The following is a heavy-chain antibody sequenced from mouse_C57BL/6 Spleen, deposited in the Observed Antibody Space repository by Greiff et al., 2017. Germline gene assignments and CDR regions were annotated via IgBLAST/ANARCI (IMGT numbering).Heavy chain of an antibody. Sequence: VQLQQSGPELVKPGASVKISCKASGYSFTDYNMNWVKQSNGKSLEWIGGINPNYGTTSYNEKFKGKATLTVDQSSSTAYMQLNILTSEDSAVXYCASYGSSFFDYWGQGTTLTVSS. V-gene: IGHV1-39*01. CDR3: ASYGSSFFDY. CDR1: GYSFTDYN. D-gene: IGHD1-1*01. CDR2: INPNYGTT. J-gene: IGHJ2*01.